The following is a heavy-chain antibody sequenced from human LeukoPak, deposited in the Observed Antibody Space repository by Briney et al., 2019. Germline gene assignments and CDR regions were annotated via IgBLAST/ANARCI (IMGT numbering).Heavy chain of an antibody. D-gene: IGHD3-3*01. J-gene: IGHJ6*03. Sequence: PGGSLRLSCAASGFTFSSYAMSWVRQAPGQGLEWVSGISGSGGSTYYADSVKGRFTISRDNSKNTVYLEMNSLRAEDTAVYYCAKDGVVFDFWSGCYSVYMVGLLKGTTVTVSS. V-gene: IGHV3-23*01. CDR1: GFTFSSYA. CDR3: AKDGVVFDFWSGCYSVYMVG. CDR2: ISGSGGST.